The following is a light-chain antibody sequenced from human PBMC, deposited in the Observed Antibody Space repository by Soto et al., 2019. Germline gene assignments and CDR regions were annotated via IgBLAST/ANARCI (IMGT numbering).Light chain of an antibody. Sequence: EIVLTQSPATLSLSPGERATLSCRASQSVSSSYLAWYQQKPGQAPRLIIYGASSRATGIPERFSGSGAGTDFTLTINRLEPEDFEIYYCHQYGTSPWTFGQGTKVDIK. V-gene: IGKV3-20*01. CDR1: QSVSSSY. CDR2: GAS. CDR3: HQYGTSPWT. J-gene: IGKJ1*01.